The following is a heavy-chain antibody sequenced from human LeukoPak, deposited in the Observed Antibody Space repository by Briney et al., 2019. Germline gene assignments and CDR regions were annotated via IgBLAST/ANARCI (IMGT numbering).Heavy chain of an antibody. CDR1: GFIFRKYA. Sequence: GGSLRLSCTVSGFIFRKYAMYWVRQSPGKGLEWVAVVSHDGSNRYQGDSVEGRFIISRDNSKNTLYLQMNSLRAEDTAVYYCARVYSSGLDYWGQGTLVTVSS. CDR2: VSHDGSNR. CDR3: ARVYSSGLDY. J-gene: IGHJ4*02. V-gene: IGHV3-30*04. D-gene: IGHD6-19*01.